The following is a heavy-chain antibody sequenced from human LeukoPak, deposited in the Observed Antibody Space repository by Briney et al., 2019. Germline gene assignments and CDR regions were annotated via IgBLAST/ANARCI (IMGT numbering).Heavy chain of an antibody. Sequence: DSVKVSCKASGYTFTSYAISWVRQAPGQGLEWMGWINPNLDVTNYAQKFQGRVTMTRDTSISTAYMELSRLRSDDTAVYYCARDRSFDYWGQGSLVTVSS. CDR1: GYTFTSYA. CDR2: INPNLDVT. CDR3: ARDRSFDY. J-gene: IGHJ4*02. V-gene: IGHV1-2*02.